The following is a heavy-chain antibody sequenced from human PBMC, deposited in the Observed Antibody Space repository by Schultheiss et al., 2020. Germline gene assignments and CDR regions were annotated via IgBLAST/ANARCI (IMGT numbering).Heavy chain of an antibody. V-gene: IGHV3-33*01. CDR2: IWYDGSNK. Sequence: GGSLRLSCAASGFTFSSFGMHWVRQAPGKGLEWVAVIWYDGSNKYYADSVKGRFTIARDHSKNTIDLQMNNLRAEDTAVYYCASHNSWYYFDYWGQGTLVTVSS. CDR1: GFTFSSFG. CDR3: ASHNSWYYFDY. J-gene: IGHJ4*02. D-gene: IGHD6-13*01.